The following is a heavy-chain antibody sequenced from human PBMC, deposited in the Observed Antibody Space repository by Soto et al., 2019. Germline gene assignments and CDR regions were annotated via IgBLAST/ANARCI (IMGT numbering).Heavy chain of an antibody. CDR1: GGSISSSSYY. CDR3: AFLELGRVDY. Sequence: QLQLQESGPGLVKPSETLSLTCTVSGGSISSSSYYWGWIRQPPGKGLEWIGSIYYSGSTYYNPSLKSRVTISVYTSNNHFSLKLSSVTAADTAVYYCAFLELGRVDYWGQGTLVTVSS. J-gene: IGHJ4*02. CDR2: IYYSGST. D-gene: IGHD3-3*01. V-gene: IGHV4-39*02.